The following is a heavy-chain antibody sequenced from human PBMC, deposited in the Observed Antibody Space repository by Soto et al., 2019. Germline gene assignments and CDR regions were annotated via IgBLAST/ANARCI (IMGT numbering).Heavy chain of an antibody. CDR3: ARDGHDSSGYYSPLDY. J-gene: IGHJ4*02. Sequence: QVQLVQSGAEVKKPGSSVKVSCKASGGTFSSYTISWVRQAPGQGLEWMGRIIPILGIANYAQKFQGRVTITADKSMSTAYMELSSLRSEDTAVYYCARDGHDSSGYYSPLDYWGQGTLVTVSS. V-gene: IGHV1-69*08. CDR2: IIPILGIA. D-gene: IGHD3-22*01. CDR1: GGTFSSYT.